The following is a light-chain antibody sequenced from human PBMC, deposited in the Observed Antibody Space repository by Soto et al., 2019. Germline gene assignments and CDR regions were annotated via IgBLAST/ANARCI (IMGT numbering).Light chain of an antibody. CDR2: GAS. CDR3: QQYGSSSLT. CDR1: QSVSSSY. Sequence: DIVLTQSPGTLSLSPGERATLSCRASQSVSSSYLAWYQQKPGQAPRLLIYGASSRATGIPDRFSGSGSGTDFTLTISRLEPEDFAVYYCQQYGSSSLTFGGGTRWIS. J-gene: IGKJ4*01. V-gene: IGKV3-20*01.